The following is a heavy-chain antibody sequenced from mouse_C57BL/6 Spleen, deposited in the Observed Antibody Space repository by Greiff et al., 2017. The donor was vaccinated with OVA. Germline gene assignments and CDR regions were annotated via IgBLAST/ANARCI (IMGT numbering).Heavy chain of an antibody. V-gene: IGHV14-2*01. CDR3: ARWGGYPFDY. J-gene: IGHJ2*01. CDR1: GFNIKDYY. Sequence: VQLKESGAELVKPGASVKLSCTASGFNIKDYYMHWVKQRTEQGLEWIGRIDPEDGETKYAPNFQGKATITADTSSNTAYLQLSSLTSEDTAVYYCARWGGYPFDYWGQGTTLTVSS. CDR2: IDPEDGET. D-gene: IGHD2-2*01.